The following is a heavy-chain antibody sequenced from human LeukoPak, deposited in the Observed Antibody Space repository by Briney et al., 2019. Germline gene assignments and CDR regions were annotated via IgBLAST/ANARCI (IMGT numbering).Heavy chain of an antibody. D-gene: IGHD4-23*01. Sequence: SETLSLTCTVSGGSISSYYWSWIRQTPGKGLEWMGYIYYSGSTNYNPSLKSRVTISVDTSKNQFSLKLSSVTAADTAVYYCARYLPRYGGNSYDAFDIWGQGTMVTVSS. CDR1: GGSISSYY. V-gene: IGHV4-59*01. CDR2: IYYSGST. J-gene: IGHJ3*02. CDR3: ARYLPRYGGNSYDAFDI.